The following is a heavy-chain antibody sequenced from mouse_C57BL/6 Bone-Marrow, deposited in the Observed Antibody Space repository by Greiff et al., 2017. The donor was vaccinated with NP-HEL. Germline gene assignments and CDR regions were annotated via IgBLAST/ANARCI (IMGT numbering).Heavy chain of an antibody. J-gene: IGHJ1*03. Sequence: EVKVVESGGGLVQPGGSLKLSCAASGFTFSDYYMYWVRQTPEKRLEWVAYISNGGGSTYYPDTVKGRFTISRDNAKNTLYLQMSRLKSEDTAMYYCARRRYYGSDWYFDVWGTGTTVTVSS. V-gene: IGHV5-12*01. CDR1: GFTFSDYY. CDR3: ARRRYYGSDWYFDV. D-gene: IGHD1-1*01. CDR2: ISNGGGST.